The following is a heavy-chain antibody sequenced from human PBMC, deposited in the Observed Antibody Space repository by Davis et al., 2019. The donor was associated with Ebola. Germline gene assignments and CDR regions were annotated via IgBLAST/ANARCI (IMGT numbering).Heavy chain of an antibody. CDR1: GFTFSGSA. Sequence: GGSLRLSCAASGFTFSGSAMHWVRQASGNGLEWVGRIRSKANSYATAYAASVKGRFTISRDDSKNTAYLQMNSLKTEDTAVYYCTRDARRVRIYGMDVWGQGTTVTVSS. D-gene: IGHD2-15*01. CDR2: IRSKANSYAT. CDR3: TRDARRVRIYGMDV. V-gene: IGHV3-73*01. J-gene: IGHJ6*02.